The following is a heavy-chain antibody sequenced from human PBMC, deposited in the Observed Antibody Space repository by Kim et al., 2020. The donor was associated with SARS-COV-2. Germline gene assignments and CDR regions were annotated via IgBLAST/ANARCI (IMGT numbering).Heavy chain of an antibody. J-gene: IGHJ5*02. Sequence: ASVKVSCKASGYTFTSYYMHWVRQAPGQGLEWMGIINPSGGSTSYAQKFQGRVTMTRDTSTSTVYMELSSLRSEDTAVYYCARRAPLRDIAATQGGWFDPWGQGTLVTVSS. CDR3: ARRAPLRDIAATQGGWFDP. CDR1: GYTFTSYY. D-gene: IGHD6-13*01. CDR2: INPSGGST. V-gene: IGHV1-46*01.